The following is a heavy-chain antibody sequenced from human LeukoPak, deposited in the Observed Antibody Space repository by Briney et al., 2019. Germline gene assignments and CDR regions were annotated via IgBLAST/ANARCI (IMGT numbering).Heavy chain of an antibody. CDR2: VRFDGSDK. CDR3: AESLYPDAFDI. CDR1: GFTFRSHD. J-gene: IGHJ3*02. V-gene: IGHV3-30*02. Sequence: GGSLRLSCAASGFTFRSHDMHWVRQAPGKGLEWVTFVRFDGSDKKYADSVKGRFTISRDNSKNTLFLQMISLRDEDTAVYYCAESLYPDAFDIWGQGTMVTVS. D-gene: IGHD2-8*01.